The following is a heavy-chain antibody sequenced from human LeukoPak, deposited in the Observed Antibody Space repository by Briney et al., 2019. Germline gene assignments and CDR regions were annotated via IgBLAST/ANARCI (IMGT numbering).Heavy chain of an antibody. Sequence: GGSLRLSCAASGFTFSNAWMSRVRQAPGKGLEWVGRIKSKTDGGTTDYAAPVKGRFTISRDDSKNTLYLQMNSLKTEDTAVYYCTTVLGTMIVVVGYGMDVWGQGTTVTVSS. CDR2: IKSKTDGGTT. CDR1: GFTFSNAW. CDR3: TTVLGTMIVVVGYGMDV. J-gene: IGHJ6*02. V-gene: IGHV3-15*01. D-gene: IGHD3-22*01.